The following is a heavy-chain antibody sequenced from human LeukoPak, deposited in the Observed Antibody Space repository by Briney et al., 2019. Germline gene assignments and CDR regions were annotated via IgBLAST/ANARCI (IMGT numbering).Heavy chain of an antibody. D-gene: IGHD1-26*01. Sequence: GGSLRLSCAASGFTLGAFAMHWVRQAPGKGLEWVSLIGKDGRKTYYADSVKGRFTISRDNSKNSLYLQMTSLRTEDTALYYCATWAFYHSLDVWGQGATVTVSS. CDR3: ATWAFYHSLDV. J-gene: IGHJ6*02. CDR1: GFTLGAFA. V-gene: IGHV3-43*02. CDR2: IGKDGRKT.